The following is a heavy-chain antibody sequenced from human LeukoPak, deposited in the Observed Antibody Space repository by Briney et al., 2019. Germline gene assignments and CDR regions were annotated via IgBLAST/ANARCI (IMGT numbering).Heavy chain of an antibody. V-gene: IGHV3-7*01. Sequence: GGSLRLSCAASGFTFSSYWMSWVRQAPGKGLEWVANIKQDGSEKYYADSVKGRFTISRDNSKNTLYLQMNSLRAEDTAVYYCAKDHFAGFDYWGQGTLVTVSS. CDR1: GFTFSSYW. D-gene: IGHD3-10*01. CDR3: AKDHFAGFDY. CDR2: IKQDGSEK. J-gene: IGHJ4*02.